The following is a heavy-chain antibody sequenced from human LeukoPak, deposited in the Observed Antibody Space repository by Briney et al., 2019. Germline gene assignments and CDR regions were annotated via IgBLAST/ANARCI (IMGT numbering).Heavy chain of an antibody. V-gene: IGHV3-21*04. D-gene: IGHD3-10*01. CDR2: ISSSSSYI. CDR1: GFTFSSYS. Sequence: GGSLRLSCAASGFTFSSYSMNWVRQAPGKGLEWVSSISSSSSYIYYADSVKGRFTISRDNAKNSLYLQMNSLRAEDTAVYYCAKDQAYYYGPGSYYTPNWFDPWGQGTLVTVSS. CDR3: AKDQAYYYGPGSYYTPNWFDP. J-gene: IGHJ5*02.